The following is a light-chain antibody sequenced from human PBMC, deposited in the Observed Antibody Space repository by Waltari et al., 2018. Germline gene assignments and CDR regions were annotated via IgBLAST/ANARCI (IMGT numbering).Light chain of an antibody. CDR2: GAS. J-gene: IGKJ1*01. CDR1: LIIGSH. CDR3: QQYDNWPRT. V-gene: IGKV3-15*01. Sequence: ELVMTQSPATLSVSPGERATPPCRAILIIGSHLAWYQQTPGPGPRPLIYGASTRATGIPARFSGRGSGTEFTLTISSLQSEDFAVYFCQQYDNWPRTFGQGTKVEI.